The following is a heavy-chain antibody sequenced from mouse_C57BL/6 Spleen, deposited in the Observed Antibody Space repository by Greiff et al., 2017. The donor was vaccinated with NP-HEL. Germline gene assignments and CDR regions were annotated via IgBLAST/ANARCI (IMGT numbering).Heavy chain of an antibody. V-gene: IGHV14-2*01. D-gene: IGHD1-1*01. CDR3: ARSEAGSSYTWFAY. Sequence: VHVKQSGAELVKPGASVKLSCTASGFNIKDYYMHWVKQRTEQGLEWIGRIDPEDGETKYAPKFQGKATITADTSSNTAYLQLSSLTSEDTAVYYCARSEAGSSYTWFAYWGQGTLVTVSA. CDR2: IDPEDGET. J-gene: IGHJ3*01. CDR1: GFNIKDYY.